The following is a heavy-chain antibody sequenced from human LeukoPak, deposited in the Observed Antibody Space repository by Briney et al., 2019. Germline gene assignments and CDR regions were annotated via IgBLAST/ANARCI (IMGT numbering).Heavy chain of an antibody. V-gene: IGHV3-48*03. Sequence: GGSLRLSCAASGFTFSSYEMNWVRQAPGKGLEWVSYISSSGSTIYYADSVKGRFTISRDNAKNSLYLQMNSLRAEDTALYYCAKDTYPEYSSGWYFRFDPWGQGTLVTVSS. CDR1: GFTFSSYE. CDR2: ISSSGSTI. D-gene: IGHD6-19*01. J-gene: IGHJ5*02. CDR3: AKDTYPEYSSGWYFRFDP.